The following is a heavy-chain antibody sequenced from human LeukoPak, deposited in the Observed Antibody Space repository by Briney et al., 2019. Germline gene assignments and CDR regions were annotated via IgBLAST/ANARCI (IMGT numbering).Heavy chain of an antibody. CDR1: GFTFSSAW. V-gene: IGHV3-15*01. CDR2: IKSRSDGGST. CDR3: ATEFYNNGYNF. J-gene: IGHJ4*02. D-gene: IGHD5-24*01. Sequence: GGSLRLSCAASGFTFSSAWLTWVRQPPGKGLEWVGHIKSRSDGGSTDYSAAVNGRFTVSRDDSRNMVHLQMNSLKTEDSAVYYCATEFYNNGYNFWGQGTPVTVSS.